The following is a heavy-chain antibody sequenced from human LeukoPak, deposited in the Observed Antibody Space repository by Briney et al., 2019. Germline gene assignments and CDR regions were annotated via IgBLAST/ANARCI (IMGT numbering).Heavy chain of an antibody. D-gene: IGHD6-19*01. V-gene: IGHV4-4*02. CDR1: GGSISSSNW. Sequence: SETLSLTCAVSGGSISSSNWWSWVRQPPGKGLEWIAEISHSGSTHYNPSLKSRVTISVDTSKNQFSLKLSSVTAADTAVYYCARVGIAVAGLYYYYMDVWGKGTTVTVSS. CDR3: ARVGIAVAGLYYYYMDV. CDR2: ISHSGST. J-gene: IGHJ6*03.